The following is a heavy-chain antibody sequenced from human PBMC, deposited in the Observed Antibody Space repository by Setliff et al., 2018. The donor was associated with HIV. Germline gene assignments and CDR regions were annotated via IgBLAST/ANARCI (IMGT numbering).Heavy chain of an antibody. CDR1: GGSISSYY. J-gene: IGHJ3*02. V-gene: IGHV4-59*12. CDR2: IYYSGNT. D-gene: IGHD3-10*01. CDR3: ARDRGPPSAFDI. Sequence: SETLSLTCTVSGGSISSYYWSWIRQPPGKGLEWIGYIYYSGNTYYNPSLKSRVTISVDTSKNQFSLKLSSVTAADTAVYFCARDRGPPSAFDIWGQGTMVTVSS.